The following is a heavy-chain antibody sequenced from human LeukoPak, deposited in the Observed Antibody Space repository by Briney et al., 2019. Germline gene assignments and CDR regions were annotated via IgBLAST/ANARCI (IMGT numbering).Heavy chain of an antibody. J-gene: IGHJ6*03. CDR2: ISAYNGNT. CDR3: AVTVAGPSVFYMDV. Sequence: ASVKVSCKASGYTFTSYGISWVRQAPGQGLEWMGWISAYNGNTNYAQKLQGRVTMTTDTSTSTAYMELRSLRSDDTAVYYCAVTVAGPSVFYMDVWGKGTTVTISS. D-gene: IGHD6-19*01. CDR1: GYTFTSYG. V-gene: IGHV1-18*01.